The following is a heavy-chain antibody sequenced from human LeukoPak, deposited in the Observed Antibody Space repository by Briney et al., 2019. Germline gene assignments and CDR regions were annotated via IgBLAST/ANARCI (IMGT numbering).Heavy chain of an antibody. D-gene: IGHD6-19*01. J-gene: IGHJ4*02. CDR2: INHSGST. CDR1: GGSFSGYY. V-gene: IGHV4-34*01. Sequence: SETLSLTCAVYGGSFSGYYWSWIRQPPGKGLEWIGEINHSGSTNYNPSLKSRVTMSVDTSKNEFSLKLRSVTAADTAVYYCARDRDSSGLSEVDYWGQGTLVTVSS. CDR3: ARDRDSSGLSEVDY.